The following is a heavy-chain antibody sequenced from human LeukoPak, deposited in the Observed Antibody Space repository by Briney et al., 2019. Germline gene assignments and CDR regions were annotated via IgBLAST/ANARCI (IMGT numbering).Heavy chain of an antibody. V-gene: IGHV1-69*01. J-gene: IGHJ6*02. CDR1: GCTFSSYA. D-gene: IGHD3-3*01. Sequence: VSSVKVSCKASGCTFSSYAISWVRQAPGQGLEWMGGIIPILGTANYAQKFQGRVTITADESTSTACMELSSLRSEDTAVYCCAIHAPITISYYYGMDVWGQGTTVTVSS. CDR2: IIPILGTA. CDR3: AIHAPITISYYYGMDV.